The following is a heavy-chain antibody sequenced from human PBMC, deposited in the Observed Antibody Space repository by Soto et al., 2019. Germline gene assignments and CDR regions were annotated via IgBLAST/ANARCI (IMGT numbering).Heavy chain of an antibody. CDR2: ISSSSSTI. V-gene: IGHV3-48*02. Sequence: EVQLVESGGGLVQPGGSLRLSCAASGFTFSSYSMNWVRQAQGKGLEWVSYISSSSSTIYYADSVKGRFTISRDNANNSLYLQMNSLRYEDTAVYYWARAIPDKLVQRERPVSGWFDPRGQGTLVTVSS. CDR3: ARAIPDKLVQRERPVSGWFDP. J-gene: IGHJ5*02. D-gene: IGHD1-1*01. CDR1: GFTFSSYS.